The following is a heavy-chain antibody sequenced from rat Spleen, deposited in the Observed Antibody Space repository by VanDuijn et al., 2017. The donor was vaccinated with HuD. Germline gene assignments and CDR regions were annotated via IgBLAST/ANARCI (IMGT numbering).Heavy chain of an antibody. J-gene: IGHJ1*01. CDR1: GLSFSNYG. CDR2: ISYDGSST. Sequence: EVHLVESGGGLVQPGRSMKLSCAASGLSFSNYGMAWVRQAPTKGLEWVATISYDGSSTYYRDSVKGRFTVSRDNEKSTLYLQMDSLRSDDTATYYCAKQGTATYWHFDFWGPGTMVTVSS. CDR3: AKQGTATYWHFDF. V-gene: IGHV5-29*01.